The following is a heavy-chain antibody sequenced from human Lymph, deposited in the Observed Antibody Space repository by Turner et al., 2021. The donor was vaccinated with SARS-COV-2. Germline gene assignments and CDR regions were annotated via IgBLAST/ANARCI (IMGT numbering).Heavy chain of an antibody. CDR3: ARVVVLRRAYFDY. Sequence: VHPPASGPGPVKPSQTPSPPRPAPGGSISSGDYYWGRIRQPPGKGLEWIGYIYYSGSTFNNPSLKSRVTISVDTSKNQFSLKLSSVTAADTAVYYCARVVVLRRAYFDYWGQGTLVTVSS. V-gene: IGHV4-30-4*01. CDR2: IYYSGST. D-gene: IGHD2-8*01. J-gene: IGHJ4*02. CDR1: GGSISSGDYY.